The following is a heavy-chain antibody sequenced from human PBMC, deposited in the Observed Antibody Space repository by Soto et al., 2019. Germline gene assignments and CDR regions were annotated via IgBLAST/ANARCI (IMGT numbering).Heavy chain of an antibody. D-gene: IGHD3-10*01. CDR3: AKGFGPYYYYYGMDV. V-gene: IGHV3-23*01. Sequence: GGFLRLPCAAFGLTVRSNYISWVRKEQGKGLEWVSAISGSGGSTYYADSVKGRFTISRDNSKNTLYLQMNSLRAEDTAVYYCAKGFGPYYYYYGMDVWGQGTTVTVSS. CDR2: ISGSGGST. CDR1: GLTVRSNY. J-gene: IGHJ6*02.